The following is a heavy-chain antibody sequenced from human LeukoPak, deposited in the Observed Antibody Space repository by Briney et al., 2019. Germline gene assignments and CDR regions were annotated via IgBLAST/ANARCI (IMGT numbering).Heavy chain of an antibody. V-gene: IGHV4-39*07. J-gene: IGHJ4*02. CDR2: IYYSGST. Sequence: SETLSLTCTVSGGSISSSSYYWGWIRQPPGKGLEWIGSIYYSGSTYYNPSLKSRVTISVDTSKNQFSLKLSSVTAADTAVYYCATYTAPEVEYYYDSSGRTFDYWGQGTLVTVSS. D-gene: IGHD3-22*01. CDR3: ATYTAPEVEYYYDSSGRTFDY. CDR1: GGSISSSSYY.